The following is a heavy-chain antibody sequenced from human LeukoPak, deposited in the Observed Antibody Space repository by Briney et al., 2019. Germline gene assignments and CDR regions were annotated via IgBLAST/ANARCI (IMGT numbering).Heavy chain of an antibody. Sequence: PSETLSLTCTVSGGSISSSSYYWGWIRQPPGKGLEWIGSIYYSGSTYYNPSLKSRVTISVDTSKNQFSLKLSSVTAADTAVYYCARHYYGSGSYTPNWFDPWGQGTLVTVSS. CDR2: IYYSGST. J-gene: IGHJ5*02. CDR3: ARHYYGSGSYTPNWFDP. V-gene: IGHV4-39*01. D-gene: IGHD3-10*01. CDR1: GGSISSSSYY.